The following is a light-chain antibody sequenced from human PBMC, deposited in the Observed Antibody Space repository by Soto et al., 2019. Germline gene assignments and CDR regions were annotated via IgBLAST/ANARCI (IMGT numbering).Light chain of an antibody. Sequence: DIQMTQSPSSLAASVGDSVTITCRASQNIATYLNWYRQSPGKAPNLLIYGASILQSGVPSRFSGGGSGTDFTLTINSLQPEDFSTYYCQQSYSAPRTFGQGTKVES. CDR3: QQSYSAPRT. V-gene: IGKV1-39*01. J-gene: IGKJ1*01. CDR2: GAS. CDR1: QNIATY.